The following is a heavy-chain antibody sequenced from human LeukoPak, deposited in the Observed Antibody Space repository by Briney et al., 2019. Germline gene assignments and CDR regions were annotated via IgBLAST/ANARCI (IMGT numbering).Heavy chain of an antibody. Sequence: GGSLRLSCAASGFTFSNYAMNWVRQAPGKGLEWVSAISGSGGSTYYADSVKGRFTISRDNSKNTLYLQMNSLRAEDTALYYCAKDLDYGGYYYYYGMDVWGQGTTVTVSS. CDR1: GFTFSNYA. V-gene: IGHV3-23*01. D-gene: IGHD4-23*01. J-gene: IGHJ6*02. CDR3: AKDLDYGGYYYYYGMDV. CDR2: ISGSGGST.